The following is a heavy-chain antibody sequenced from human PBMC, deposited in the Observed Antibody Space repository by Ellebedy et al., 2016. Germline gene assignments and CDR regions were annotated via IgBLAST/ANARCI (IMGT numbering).Heavy chain of an antibody. CDR1: HFPFNTYY. CDR3: ARDPSGIVVVNWYFDL. Sequence: GESLKISXTASHFPFNTYYMSWVRQAPGKGLEWVANINQHGSEKYYVDSVKGRFTISRDNAKNSLYLQMNSLRAEDTTVYYCARDPSGIVVVNWYFDLWGRGTLVTVSS. D-gene: IGHD3-22*01. CDR2: INQHGSEK. J-gene: IGHJ2*01. V-gene: IGHV3-7*01.